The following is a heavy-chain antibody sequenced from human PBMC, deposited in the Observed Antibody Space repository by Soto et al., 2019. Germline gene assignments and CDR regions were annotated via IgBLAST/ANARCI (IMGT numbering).Heavy chain of an antibody. CDR3: ARDPLYSSGGDYYYYGMDV. V-gene: IGHV3-21*01. J-gene: IGHJ6*02. CDR1: GFTFSSYS. CDR2: ISSSSSYI. Sequence: PGGSLRLSCAASGFTFSSYSMNWVRQAPGKGLEWVSSISSSSSYIYYADSVKGRFTISRDNAKTSLYLQMNSLRAEDTAVYYCARDPLYSSGGDYYYYGMDVWGQGTTVTVSS. D-gene: IGHD6-19*01.